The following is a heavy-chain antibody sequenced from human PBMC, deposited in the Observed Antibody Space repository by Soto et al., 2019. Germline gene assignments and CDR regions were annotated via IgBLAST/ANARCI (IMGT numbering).Heavy chain of an antibody. J-gene: IGHJ4*02. CDR3: ARDSSGYYYDY. CDR2: INAGNGNT. CDR1: GYTFTSYA. D-gene: IGHD3-22*01. V-gene: IGHV1-3*01. Sequence: ASVKVSCKASGYTFTSYAMHWVRQAPGQRLEWMGWINAGNGNTKYSQKYQGRVTITRDTSASTANMELSSLRSEDTAVYYCARDSSGYYYDYWGQGTLVTVSS.